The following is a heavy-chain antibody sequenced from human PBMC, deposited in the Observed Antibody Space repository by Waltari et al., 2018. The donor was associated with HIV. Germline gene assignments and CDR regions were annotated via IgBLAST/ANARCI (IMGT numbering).Heavy chain of an antibody. Sequence: EVQLLESGGGLVQPGGSLRLSCAASGFTFSSYAMSWVRQAPGKGLEWVSAISGSGGSTYYADSVKGRFTISRDNSKNTLYLQMNSLRAEDTAVYYCANTSPFGFHSSGRGRENYYYGMDVWGQGTTVTVSS. CDR1: GFTFSSYA. CDR2: ISGSGGST. V-gene: IGHV3-23*01. D-gene: IGHD3-22*01. CDR3: ANTSPFGFHSSGRGRENYYYGMDV. J-gene: IGHJ6*02.